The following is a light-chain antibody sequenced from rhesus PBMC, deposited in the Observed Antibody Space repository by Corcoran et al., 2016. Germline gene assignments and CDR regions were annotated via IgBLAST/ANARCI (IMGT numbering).Light chain of an antibody. J-gene: IGKJ1*01. V-gene: IGKV1-21*01. Sequence: DIQMTQSPSSLSASVGDRVTITCRATQGISSWLAWYQQTPGKAPKLLIYKASSLQSGVPSRFSGSGSGTDFTLTISSLQPEDFAIYYCQQYNRAPPTFGQGTKVEIK. CDR3: QQYNRAPPT. CDR1: QGISSW. CDR2: KAS.